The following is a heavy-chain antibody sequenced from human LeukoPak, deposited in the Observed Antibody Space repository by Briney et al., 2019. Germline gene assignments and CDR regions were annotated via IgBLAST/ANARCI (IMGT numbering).Heavy chain of an antibody. CDR3: ARERRYCSGGSCYTPSGGMDV. J-gene: IGHJ6*02. CDR2: ISGYNGNT. V-gene: IGHV1-18*01. CDR1: GYTFTSNG. D-gene: IGHD2-15*01. Sequence: ASVKVSCKTSGYTFTSNGISWVRQAPGQGLEWVGWISGYNGNTNYVQNLQGRVTMTTDTSTSTAYMELRSLRSDDTAVYYCARERRYCSGGSCYTPSGGMDVWGQGTTVTVSS.